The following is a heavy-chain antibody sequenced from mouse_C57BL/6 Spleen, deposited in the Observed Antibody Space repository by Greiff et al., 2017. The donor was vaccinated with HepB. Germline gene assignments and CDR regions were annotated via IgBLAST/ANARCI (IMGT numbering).Heavy chain of an antibody. J-gene: IGHJ1*03. Sequence: QVQLKESGPELVKPGASVKLSCKASGYTFTSYDINWVKQRPGQGLEWIGWIYPRDGSTKYNEKFKGKATLTVDTSSSTAYMELHSLTSEDSAVYFCARRFITTVVDYWYFDVWGTGTTVTVSS. V-gene: IGHV1-85*01. CDR3: ARRFITTVVDYWYFDV. CDR1: GYTFTSYD. D-gene: IGHD1-1*01. CDR2: IYPRDGST.